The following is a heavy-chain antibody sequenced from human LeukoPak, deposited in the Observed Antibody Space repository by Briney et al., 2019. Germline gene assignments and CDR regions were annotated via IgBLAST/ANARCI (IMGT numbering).Heavy chain of an antibody. CDR3: AKEFANRPDYFDN. V-gene: IGHV3-9*01. CDR1: GFNIDDYA. Sequence: GGSLRLSCAASGFNIDDYAMHWVRQAPGKGLEWVSGISWNSGSIGYADSVKGRFTISRDNAKNSLYLQMNSLRAEDTAVYYCAKEFANRPDYFDNWGQGTLVTVSS. D-gene: IGHD3-16*01. J-gene: IGHJ4*02. CDR2: ISWNSGSI.